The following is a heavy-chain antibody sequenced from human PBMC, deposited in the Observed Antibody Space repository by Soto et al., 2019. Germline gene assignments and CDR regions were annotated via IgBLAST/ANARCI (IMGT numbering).Heavy chain of an antibody. CDR2: IYYTGNT. CDR1: GDSMSPYY. J-gene: IGHJ4*02. CDR3: ARTGSGSYGDHFDY. Sequence: SETLSLTCTVSGDSMSPYYWSWIRQPPGKGLEWIGFIYYTGNTNYNPSLKSRVTISVDTSKNQFSLKLSSVTAADTAVYYCARTGSGSYGDHFDYWGQGALVTVSS. D-gene: IGHD1-26*01. V-gene: IGHV4-59*01.